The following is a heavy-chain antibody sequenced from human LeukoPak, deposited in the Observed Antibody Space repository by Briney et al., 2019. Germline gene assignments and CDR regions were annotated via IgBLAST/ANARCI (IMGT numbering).Heavy chain of an antibody. D-gene: IGHD6-6*01. V-gene: IGHV1-18*01. Sequence: GASVKVSCKASGYTFSSLGISWVRQAPGQGLEWMGWISAYNGYTNYAQKFQGRVTMTTDTSTSTAYMELRSLRSDDTAVYYCARDGAARPRYYYYMDVWGKGTTVTVSS. CDR3: ARDGAARPRYYYYMDV. CDR2: ISAYNGYT. CDR1: GYTFSSLG. J-gene: IGHJ6*03.